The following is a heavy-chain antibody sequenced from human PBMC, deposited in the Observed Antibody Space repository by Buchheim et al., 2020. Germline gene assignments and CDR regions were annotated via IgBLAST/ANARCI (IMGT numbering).Heavy chain of an antibody. CDR3: ARRGIAAADLDY. CDR2: IYPDDSDI. D-gene: IGHD6-13*01. V-gene: IGHV5-51*01. Sequence: EVQLVQSGAEVKKSGESLRISCQGSGYSFTNFWIGWVRQMPGKGLEWMGIIYPDDSDIRYSPSFQGQVIISADKSISTAYLQWSSLRASDTAMYYCARRGIAAADLDYWGQGTL. J-gene: IGHJ4*02. CDR1: GYSFTNFW.